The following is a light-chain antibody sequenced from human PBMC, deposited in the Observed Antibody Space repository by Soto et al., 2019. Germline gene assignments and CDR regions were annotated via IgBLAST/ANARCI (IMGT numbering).Light chain of an antibody. Sequence: EIIMTQSPATLSVSPGERVTLSCRASRGVGSTLAWYRQQPGQAPRLLIYDAYIRASGVPARFSGSGSGTEFTLTISGLQSEDFAVYFCQHYKTWPLAFGGGTKVDIK. CDR1: RGVGST. CDR3: QHYKTWPLA. CDR2: DAY. V-gene: IGKV3-15*01. J-gene: IGKJ4*01.